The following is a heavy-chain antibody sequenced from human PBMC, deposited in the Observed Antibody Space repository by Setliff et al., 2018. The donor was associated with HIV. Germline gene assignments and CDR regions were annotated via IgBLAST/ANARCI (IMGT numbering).Heavy chain of an antibody. CDR2: INPAGNPT. Sequence: ASVKVSCKASGYTFTSDYIHWVRQAPGQGLEWMGIINPAGNPTSYAQKFQGRLTMTRDTSTNTVYMELSSLRSEDTAVYYCARSSGIAAAGLYYYYMDVWGKGTTVTVSS. D-gene: IGHD6-13*01. V-gene: IGHV1-46*01. CDR1: GYTFTSDY. J-gene: IGHJ6*03. CDR3: ARSSGIAAAGLYYYYMDV.